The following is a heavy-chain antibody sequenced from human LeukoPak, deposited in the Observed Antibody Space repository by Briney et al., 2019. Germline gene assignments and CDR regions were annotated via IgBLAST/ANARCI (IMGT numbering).Heavy chain of an antibody. D-gene: IGHD3-3*01. CDR2: HSHSGSA. CDR3: ARDTLFGVADY. CDR1: GASINSDTYY. V-gene: IGHV4-39*07. J-gene: IGHJ4*02. Sequence: SETLSLTCTVSGASINSDTYYWGWIRQPPGKGLEWIGTHSHSGSAYYNPSLKSRVTISVDTSKNQFSLKLSSVTAADTAVYYCARDTLFGVADYWGQGTLVTVSS.